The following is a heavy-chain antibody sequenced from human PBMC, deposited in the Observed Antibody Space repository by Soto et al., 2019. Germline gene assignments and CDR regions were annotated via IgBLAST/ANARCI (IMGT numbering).Heavy chain of an antibody. CDR3: AKEVGATTYYYYGMDV. J-gene: IGHJ6*01. Sequence: SLRLSCAASGFTFSSYAMSWVRQAPGKGLEWVSAISGSGGSTYYADSVKGRFTISRDNSKNTLYLQMNSLRAEDTAVYYCAKEVGATTYYYYGMDVWGQGTTVTVSS. D-gene: IGHD1-26*01. V-gene: IGHV3-23*01. CDR1: GFTFSSYA. CDR2: ISGSGGST.